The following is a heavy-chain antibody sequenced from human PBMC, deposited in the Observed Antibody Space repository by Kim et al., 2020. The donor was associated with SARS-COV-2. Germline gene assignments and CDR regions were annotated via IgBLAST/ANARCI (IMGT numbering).Heavy chain of an antibody. CDR3: ARGEKGQFLAMAL. Sequence: KNVQNFQGRVTIARDTSASTAYMDLSSLRSEDTAVYYCARGEKGQFLAMALWGQGTLVTVSS. D-gene: IGHD6-19*01. J-gene: IGHJ4*02. V-gene: IGHV1-3*01.